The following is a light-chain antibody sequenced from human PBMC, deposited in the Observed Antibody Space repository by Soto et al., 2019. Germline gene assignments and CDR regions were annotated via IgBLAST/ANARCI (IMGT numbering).Light chain of an antibody. CDR2: DNN. J-gene: IGLJ2*01. V-gene: IGLV1-44*01. CDR3: AAWDDSLNGV. Sequence: QSALTQPASVSGSPGQRVTISCSGSSSNVGSHTVNWYQQVPGTAPKLLIYDNNRRPSGVPDRFSGSKSATSASLAISGLQSDDEADYYCAAWDDSLNGVFGGGTKVTVL. CDR1: SSNVGSHT.